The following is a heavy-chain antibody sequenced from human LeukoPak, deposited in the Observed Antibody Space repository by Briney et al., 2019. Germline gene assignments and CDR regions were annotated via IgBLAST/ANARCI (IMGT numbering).Heavy chain of an antibody. CDR2: VAHDEKTI. CDR1: GFTFTGHS. D-gene: IGHD3-10*01. CDR3: AKDWAMVRPNYFDY. J-gene: IGHJ4*02. V-gene: IGHV3-30*04. Sequence: GRSLRLSCVASGFTFTGHSMHWVRQAPGKGLEWVAVVAHDEKTIFYADSLKGRFTVSRDNSKNTLYLQMNSLRAEDTAVYYCAKDWAMVRPNYFDYWGQGTLVTVSS.